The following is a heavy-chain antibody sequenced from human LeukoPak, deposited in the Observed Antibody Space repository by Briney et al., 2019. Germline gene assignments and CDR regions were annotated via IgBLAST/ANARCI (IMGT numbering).Heavy chain of an antibody. V-gene: IGHV4-61*09. CDR3: AREGYDSL. J-gene: IGHJ4*02. CDR2: IYTSGST. D-gene: IGHD3-3*01. CDR1: GGSISSGNYY. Sequence: PSETLSLTCTVSGGSISSGNYYWSWIRQPAGKGLEWIGHIYTSGSTNYNPSLKSRVTISVDTSKNQFFLKLSSLTAADTAVYYCAREGYDSLWGQGTLVTVSS.